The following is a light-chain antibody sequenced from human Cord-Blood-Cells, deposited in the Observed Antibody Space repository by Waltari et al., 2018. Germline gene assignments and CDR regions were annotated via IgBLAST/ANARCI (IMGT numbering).Light chain of an antibody. CDR2: EVS. J-gene: IGLJ1*01. Sequence: QSALTQPASVSGSPGQSITISCTGTSSDVGGYHYVSWYQQHPGTAPKLMIYEVSNRPSGVSNRFSGSKTGNTASLTISGLQAEDEADYYCSSYTSSSTLYVFGTGTKVTVL. CDR3: SSYTSSSTLYV. V-gene: IGLV2-14*01. CDR1: SSDVGGYHY.